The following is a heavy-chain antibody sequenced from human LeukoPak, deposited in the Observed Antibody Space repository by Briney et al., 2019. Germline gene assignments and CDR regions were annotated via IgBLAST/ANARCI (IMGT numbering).Heavy chain of an antibody. J-gene: IGHJ4*02. V-gene: IGHV3-9*01. Sequence: SLRLSCVTSGFIFDDYAMQWVRQGLGKGLEWVSGISSNSGGIAYADSVKGRFTISRGNAKNSLYLQMNSLRAEDTAVYYCARDSSGVLRYFDWLSNHYFDYWGQGTLVTVSS. CDR3: ARDSSGVLRYFDWLSNHYFDY. CDR1: GFIFDDYA. D-gene: IGHD3-9*01. CDR2: ISSNSGGI.